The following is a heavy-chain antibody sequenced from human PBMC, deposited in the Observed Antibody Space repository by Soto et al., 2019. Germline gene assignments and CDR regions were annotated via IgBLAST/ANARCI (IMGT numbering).Heavy chain of an antibody. CDR3: ARDREYNWNYNWFDP. D-gene: IGHD1-7*01. Sequence: ASVKVSCKASGYTFTSYGISWVRQAPGQGLEWMGRISTYNGNTNFTQKLQGRVTMTTDTSTSTAYMELRSLRSDDTAVYYCARDREYNWNYNWFDPWGQGTLVTVS. CDR2: ISTYNGNT. CDR1: GYTFTSYG. V-gene: IGHV1-18*01. J-gene: IGHJ5*02.